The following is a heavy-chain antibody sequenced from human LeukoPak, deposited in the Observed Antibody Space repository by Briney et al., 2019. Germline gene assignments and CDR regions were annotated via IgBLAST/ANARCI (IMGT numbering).Heavy chain of an antibody. CDR2: ISSNGDNT. CDR3: VRATDY. CDR1: GFTFNTYV. J-gene: IGHJ4*02. V-gene: IGHV3-64D*06. Sequence: GSLRLSCSASGFTFNTYVMHWVRQASGKGLEYVSAISSNGDNTYYADSVKGRFTISRDNSKNTLYLQMSSLRADDTAVYYCVRATDYWGQGTLVTVSS.